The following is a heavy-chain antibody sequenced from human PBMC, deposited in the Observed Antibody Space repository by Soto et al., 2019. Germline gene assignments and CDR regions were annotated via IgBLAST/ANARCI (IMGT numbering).Heavy chain of an antibody. V-gene: IGHV3-30-3*01. D-gene: IGHD3-3*01. J-gene: IGHJ4*02. CDR1: GFTFSSYA. Sequence: GGSLRLSCAASGFTFSSYAMHWVRQAPGKGLEWVAVISYDGSNKYYADSVKGRFIISRDNSKNTLYLQMNSLRAEDTAVYYCARGLSGPFDYWGQGTLVTVSS. CDR2: ISYDGSNK. CDR3: ARGLSGPFDY.